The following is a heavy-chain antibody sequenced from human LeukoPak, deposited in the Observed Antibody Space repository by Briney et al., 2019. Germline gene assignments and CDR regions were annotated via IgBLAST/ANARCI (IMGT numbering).Heavy chain of an antibody. V-gene: IGHV4-59*12. CDR3: ARDSCSGGSCHLDLYWFDP. CDR1: GGSISIKY. D-gene: IGHD2-15*01. J-gene: IGHJ5*02. CDR2: LHYSGSN. Sequence: PSETLSLTCTVSGGSISIKYWSWIRQPPGKGLEGIGYLHYSGSNNYNPSLKKRVTILVDTSKNQFSLKLSSVTAADTAVYYCARDSCSGGSCHLDLYWFDPWGQGTLVTVSS.